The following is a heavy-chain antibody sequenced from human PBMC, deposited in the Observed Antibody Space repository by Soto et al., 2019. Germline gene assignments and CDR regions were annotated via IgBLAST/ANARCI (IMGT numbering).Heavy chain of an antibody. CDR2: IAYTGDRT. CDR1: GFTFSTFA. V-gene: IGHV3-23*01. Sequence: GGSLTLSCAASGFTFSTFAMSWVRHAPGKGLEWVSSIAYTGDRTPHADSVKGRFIVSRDTSKNTLYMQMTSLRVDDTAIYFCAGPKFDSCDRSSDCYFFDSWGQGTPVTVSS. D-gene: IGHD2-2*01. CDR3: AGPKFDSCDRSSDCYFFDS. J-gene: IGHJ4*02.